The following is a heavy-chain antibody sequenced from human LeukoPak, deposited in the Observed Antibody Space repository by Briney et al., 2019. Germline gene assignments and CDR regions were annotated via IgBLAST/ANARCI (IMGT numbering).Heavy chain of an antibody. D-gene: IGHD3-16*01. V-gene: IGHV3-23*01. Sequence: PGGSLRLSCAASRFTFSSYAMNWVRQAPGKGLEWVSSINGRGSSTYYADSVRGRFTISRDNSKNTLYLQMDSLRAEDTAVYYCAKGGYYYMDVWGKGTTVTVSS. CDR2: INGRGSST. CDR1: RFTFSSYA. J-gene: IGHJ6*03. CDR3: AKGGYYYMDV.